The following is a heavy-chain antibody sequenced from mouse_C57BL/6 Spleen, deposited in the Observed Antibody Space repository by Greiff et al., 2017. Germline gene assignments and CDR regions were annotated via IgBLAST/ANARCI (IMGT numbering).Heavy chain of an antibody. Sequence: QVQLKESGAELAKPGASVKLSCKASGYTFTSYWMHWVKQRPGQGLEWIGYINPSSGYTKYNQKFKDKATLTADKASSTAYMQRSSLTYADSAVYYCARSPYGKCRNYYATDYWGQGTSVTVSS. V-gene: IGHV1-7*01. CDR2: INPSSGYT. CDR1: GYTFTSYW. D-gene: IGHD2-1*01. J-gene: IGHJ4*01. CDR3: ARSPYGKCRNYYATDY.